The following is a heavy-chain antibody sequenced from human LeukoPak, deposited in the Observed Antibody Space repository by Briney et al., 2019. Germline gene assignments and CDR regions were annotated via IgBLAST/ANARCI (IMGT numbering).Heavy chain of an antibody. J-gene: IGHJ4*02. CDR1: GFTFSSYS. CDR3: ARELH. Sequence: PGGSLRLSCAASGFTFSSYSMNWVRQAPGKGLEGVSIIYSGGSTYYADSVKGRFTISRDNSKNTLYLQMNSLRTEDTAVYYCARELHWGQGTLVTASS. V-gene: IGHV3-53*05. CDR2: IYSGGST.